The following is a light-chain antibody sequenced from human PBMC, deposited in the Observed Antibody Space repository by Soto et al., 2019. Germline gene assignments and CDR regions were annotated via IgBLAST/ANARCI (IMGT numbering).Light chain of an antibody. J-gene: IGLJ1*01. CDR1: GSNIGNSF. Sequence: VLTQPPSASATPGQRATISCFGSGSNIGNSFVYWYQQLPGTAPKLLIYRNNQRPSGVPDRFSGSKSGTSASLAISGLRSEDEADYYSAAWDDSLSGYVFGIGTKVTVL. CDR2: RNN. V-gene: IGLV1-47*01. CDR3: AAWDDSLSGYV.